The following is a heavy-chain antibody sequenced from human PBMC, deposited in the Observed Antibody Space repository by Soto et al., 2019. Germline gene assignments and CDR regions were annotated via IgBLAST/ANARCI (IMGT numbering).Heavy chain of an antibody. CDR3: ARSDYYESSGYMGYYYDGMAV. Sequence: QVQLVQSGAEVKKPGSSVKVSCKASGGTFSSYAISWVRQAPGQGLEWMGGIIPIFGTANYAQKFQVRVTLTAEESTSKAFMELSSLRSEDTAVYYCARSDYYESSGYMGYYYDGMAVWGQGTTVTVSS. CDR1: GGTFSSYA. J-gene: IGHJ6*02. V-gene: IGHV1-69*01. D-gene: IGHD3-22*01. CDR2: IIPIFGTA.